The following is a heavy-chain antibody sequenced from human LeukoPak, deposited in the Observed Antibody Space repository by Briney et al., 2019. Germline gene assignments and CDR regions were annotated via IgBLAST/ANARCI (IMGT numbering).Heavy chain of an antibody. Sequence: GGSLRLSCAASEFTFNSYWMSWVRQAPGKGLEWVANINQDGSEKYSVDSVKGRFTISRDNAKNSLYLQMNSLRAEDTAVYYCARDSPNYYYFYIDVWGKGTTVTVSS. CDR3: ARDSPNYYYFYIDV. V-gene: IGHV3-7*01. CDR1: EFTFNSYW. CDR2: INQDGSEK. J-gene: IGHJ6*03.